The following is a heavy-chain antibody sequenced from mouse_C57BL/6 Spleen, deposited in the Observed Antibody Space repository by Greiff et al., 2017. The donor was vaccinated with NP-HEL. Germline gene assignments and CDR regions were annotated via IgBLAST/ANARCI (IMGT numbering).Heavy chain of an antibody. CDR3: AIYPFDY. CDR1: GYTFTSYW. Sequence: QVHVKQSGAELVRPGSSVKLSCKASGYTFTSYWMDWVKQRPGQGLEWIGNIYPSDSETHYNQKFKDKATLTVDKSSSTAYMQLSSLTSEDSAVYYCAIYPFDYWGQGTTLTVSS. D-gene: IGHD2-1*01. CDR2: IYPSDSET. J-gene: IGHJ2*01. V-gene: IGHV1-61*01.